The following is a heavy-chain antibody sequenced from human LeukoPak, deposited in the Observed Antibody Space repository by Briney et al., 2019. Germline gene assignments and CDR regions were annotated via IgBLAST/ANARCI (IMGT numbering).Heavy chain of an antibody. CDR3: ARAGGGGWFVDY. CDR1: GFTFSSYA. CDR2: ISYDGSNK. Sequence: GGSLRLSCAASGFTFSSYAMHWVRQAPGKGLEWVAVISYDGSNKYYADSVKGRFTISRDNSKNTLYLQMNSLRAEDTAVYYCARAGGGGWFVDYWGQGTLVTVSS. J-gene: IGHJ4*02. V-gene: IGHV3-30-3*01. D-gene: IGHD3-10*01.